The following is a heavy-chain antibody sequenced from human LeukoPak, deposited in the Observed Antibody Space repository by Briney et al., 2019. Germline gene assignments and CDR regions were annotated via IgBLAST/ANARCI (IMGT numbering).Heavy chain of an antibody. D-gene: IGHD6-19*01. CDR1: GYTFTTYD. J-gene: IGHJ5*02. Sequence: ASVKVSCKASGYTFTTYDINWLQQATGQGLEWMGWMNPNSGNTGYTQKFQGRVTMTRNTSISTAYMELSSLRSEDTAVYYCARGRGSGHKENWFDPWGQGTLVTVSS. CDR2: MNPNSGNT. CDR3: ARGRGSGHKENWFDP. V-gene: IGHV1-8*01.